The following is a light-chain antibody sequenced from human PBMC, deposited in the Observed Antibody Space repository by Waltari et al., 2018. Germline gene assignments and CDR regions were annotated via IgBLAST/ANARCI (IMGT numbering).Light chain of an antibody. V-gene: IGKV3-20*01. J-gene: IGKJ5*01. CDR3: QQYGSSFPVT. CDR1: QSVSSND. Sequence: EIVLAQSPDTLYLSPGERATLSCRASQSVSSNDLTWYQQKPGQAPRLLIFRASSRATGIPDRFSGSGSGTDFTLTISRLEPEDFATYYCQQYGSSFPVTYGQGTRLEIK. CDR2: RAS.